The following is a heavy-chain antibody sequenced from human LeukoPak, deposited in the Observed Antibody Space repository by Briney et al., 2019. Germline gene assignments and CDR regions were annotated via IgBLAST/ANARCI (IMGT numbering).Heavy chain of an antibody. CDR3: ARGDTAMATGFDY. CDR1: GGSISSGGYS. D-gene: IGHD5-18*01. V-gene: IGHV4-30-2*01. CDR2: IYHSGST. J-gene: IGHJ4*02. Sequence: PSETLSLTCAVSGGSISSGGYSWSWIRQPPGKGLEWIGYIYHSGSTYYNPSLKSRVTISVDRSKNQFSLKLSSVTAADTAVYYRARGDTAMATGFDYWGQGTLVTVSS.